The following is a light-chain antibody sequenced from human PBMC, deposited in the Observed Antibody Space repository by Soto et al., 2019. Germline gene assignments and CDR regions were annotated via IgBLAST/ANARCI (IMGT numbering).Light chain of an antibody. Sequence: QSVLTQPASVSGSPGQSITIACTGTSSDVGAYNYVSWYQQHPGEAPKLLIFGVSNRPSGVSNRFSGSKSGNTASLTISGLQAADEADYYCSSFSSSSTRYLLGTGTKLTVL. CDR2: GVS. V-gene: IGLV2-14*01. J-gene: IGLJ1*01. CDR3: SSFSSSSTRYL. CDR1: SSDVGAYNY.